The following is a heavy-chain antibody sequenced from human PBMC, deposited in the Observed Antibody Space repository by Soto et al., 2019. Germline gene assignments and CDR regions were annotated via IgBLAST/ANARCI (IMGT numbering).Heavy chain of an antibody. V-gene: IGHV1-18*01. CDR3: ARACESRCYGMDI. CDR2: ISAYNGKT. D-gene: IGHD2-8*01. J-gene: IGHJ6*02. Sequence: QVQLVQSGAEVKKPGASVTVSCKASGYKFTSFGISWVRQAPGQGLEWMGWISAYNGKTDYAQKVQGRVTMTIDTATDTVYMELRSLRPDDTATYYCARACESRCYGMDIWGRGTTVTVSS. CDR1: GYKFTSFG.